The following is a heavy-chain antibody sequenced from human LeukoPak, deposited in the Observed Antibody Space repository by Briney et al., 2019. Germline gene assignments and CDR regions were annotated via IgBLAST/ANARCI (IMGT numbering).Heavy chain of an antibody. CDR2: MNPNSGNT. D-gene: IGHD5-18*01. CDR3: ALLRGYSYGYYYYYYMDV. V-gene: IGHV1-8*03. Sequence: ASVTVSCKASGYTFTSYDINWVRQATGQGLEWMGWMNPNSGNTGYAQKFQGRVTITRNTSISTAYMELSSLRSEDTAVYYCALLRGYSYGYYYYYYMDVWGKGTTVTVSS. CDR1: GYTFTSYD. J-gene: IGHJ6*03.